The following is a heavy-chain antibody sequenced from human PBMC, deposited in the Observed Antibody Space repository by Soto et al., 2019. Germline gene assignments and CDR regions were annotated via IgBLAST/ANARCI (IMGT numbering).Heavy chain of an antibody. Sequence: EVQLVESGGGLVQPGGSLRLSCAASGFTFSSYEMNWVRQAPGKGLEWVSYISSSGSTIYYADSVKGRFTISRDNAKNSLCLQMNSLRAEDTAVYYCARVGGTGAFDYWGQGTLVTVSS. CDR3: ARVGGTGAFDY. D-gene: IGHD3-16*01. CDR2: ISSSGSTI. J-gene: IGHJ4*02. V-gene: IGHV3-48*03. CDR1: GFTFSSYE.